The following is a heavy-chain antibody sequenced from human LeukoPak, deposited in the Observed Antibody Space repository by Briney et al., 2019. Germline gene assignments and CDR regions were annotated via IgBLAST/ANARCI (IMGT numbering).Heavy chain of an antibody. CDR1: GFTFSSYS. V-gene: IGHV3-21*01. Sequence: PGGSLRLSCAASGFTFSSYSMNWVRQAPGKGLEWVSSISSSSSYIYYADSVKGRFTISRDNAKNSLYLQMNSLRAEDTAVYYCARDAWVAGTFSWFDPWGQGTLVTVSS. CDR3: ARDAWVAGTFSWFDP. CDR2: ISSSSSYI. D-gene: IGHD6-19*01. J-gene: IGHJ5*02.